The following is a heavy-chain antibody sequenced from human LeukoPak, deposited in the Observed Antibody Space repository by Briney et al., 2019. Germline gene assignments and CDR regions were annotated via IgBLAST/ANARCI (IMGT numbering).Heavy chain of an antibody. CDR3: ARVDFDWLSFFDY. D-gene: IGHD3-9*01. V-gene: IGHV1-18*01. CDR1: GGTFSSYA. CDR2: ISAYNGNT. J-gene: IGHJ4*02. Sequence: GSSVKVSCKASGGTFSSYAISWVRQAPGQGLEWMGWISAYNGNTNFAQKLQGRVTMTTDTSTSTAYMELRSLRSDDTAVYYCARVDFDWLSFFDYWGQGTLVTVSS.